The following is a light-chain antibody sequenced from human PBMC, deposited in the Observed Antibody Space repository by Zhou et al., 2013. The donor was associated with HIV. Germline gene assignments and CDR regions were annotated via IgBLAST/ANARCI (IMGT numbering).Light chain of an antibody. V-gene: IGKV1-39*01. CDR2: AAS. CDR1: QSISSY. CDR3: QQANSFPWLT. Sequence: DIQMTQSPSSLSASVGDRVTITCRASQSISSYLNWYQQKPGKAPKLLIYAASSLQSGVPSRFSGSGSGTDFTLTISSQQPEDFATYYCQQANSFPWLTFGGGTKVEIK. J-gene: IGKJ4*01.